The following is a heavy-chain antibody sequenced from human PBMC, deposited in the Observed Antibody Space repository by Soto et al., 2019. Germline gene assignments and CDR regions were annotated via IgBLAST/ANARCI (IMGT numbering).Heavy chain of an antibody. CDR2: ISSSGSTI. V-gene: IGHV3-48*03. D-gene: IGHD1-20*01. CDR1: GFTFSSYE. CDR3: ARGGITRKLDY. Sequence: PVGSLRLSCAASGFTFSSYEMNWVRQAPGKGLEWVSYISSSGSTIYYADSVKGRFTISRDNAKNSLYLQMNSLRAEDTAVYYCARGGITRKLDYWGQGTLVTVSS. J-gene: IGHJ4*02.